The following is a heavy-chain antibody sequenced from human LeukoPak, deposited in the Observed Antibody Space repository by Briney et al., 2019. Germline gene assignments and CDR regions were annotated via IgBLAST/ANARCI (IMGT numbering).Heavy chain of an antibody. CDR1: GYTFTSYY. V-gene: IGHV1-46*01. CDR3: ARGPRFGELLWHWFDP. CDR2: INPSGGST. J-gene: IGHJ5*02. Sequence: ASVKASCKASGYTFTSYYMHWVRQAPGQGLEWMGIINPSGGSTSYAQKFQGRVTMTRDMSTSTVYMELSSLRSEDTAVYYCARGPRFGELLWHWFDPWGQGTLVTVSS. D-gene: IGHD3-10*01.